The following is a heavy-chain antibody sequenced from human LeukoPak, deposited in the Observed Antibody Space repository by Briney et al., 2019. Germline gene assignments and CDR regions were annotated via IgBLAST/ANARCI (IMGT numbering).Heavy chain of an antibody. CDR3: ARDYYGSGRAIVFDI. J-gene: IGHJ3*02. V-gene: IGHV4-59*01. Sequence: PSETLSLTCTVSGGSISSSYWSWVRQPPGKGLEWIGYFYNSGSTSYSPSLKSRVTISVDTSKNQFSLKLNSVTAADTAVYYCARDYYGSGRAIVFDIWGQGTMVTVSS. CDR2: FYNSGST. D-gene: IGHD3-10*01. CDR1: GGSISSSY.